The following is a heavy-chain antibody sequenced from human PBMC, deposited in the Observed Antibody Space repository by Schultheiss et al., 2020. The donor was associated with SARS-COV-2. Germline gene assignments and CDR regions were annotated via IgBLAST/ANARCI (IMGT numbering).Heavy chain of an antibody. CDR2: ISSNGGST. D-gene: IGHD4-17*01. V-gene: IGHV3-64*04. CDR3: TTDPVYGDYALKGYFDY. CDR1: GFTFSSYA. Sequence: GESLKISCAASGFTFSSYAMHWVRQAPGKGLEYVSAISSNGGSTYYADSVKGRFTISRDNSKNTLYLQMNSLRAEDTAVYYCTTDPVYGDYALKGYFDYWGQGTLVTVSS. J-gene: IGHJ4*02.